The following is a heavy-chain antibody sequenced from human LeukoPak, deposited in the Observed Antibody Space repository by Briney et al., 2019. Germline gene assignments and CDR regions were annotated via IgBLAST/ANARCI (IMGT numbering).Heavy chain of an antibody. Sequence: GGSLRLSCAASGFTFSSSAMSWVRQAPGKGLEWVSAISNNGGYTYYADSVQGRFTISRDNSKSTLCLQMNSLRAEDTAVYYCAKPNGPHGLTVFDYWGQGTLVTVSS. D-gene: IGHD4-11*01. CDR1: GFTFSSSA. V-gene: IGHV3-23*01. CDR2: ISNNGGYT. CDR3: AKPNGPHGLTVFDY. J-gene: IGHJ4*02.